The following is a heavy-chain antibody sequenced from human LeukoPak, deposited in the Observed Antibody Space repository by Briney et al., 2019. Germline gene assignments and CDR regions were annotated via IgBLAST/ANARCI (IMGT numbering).Heavy chain of an antibody. Sequence: GGSLRLSCAASGFTLSSYWMHWVRQVPGKGLVWVSRINPDGSTTTYADSMKGRFTISRDNSKNTLFLQMNSLRAEDTAVYHCANNHRGGSAFDIWGQGTVVTVSS. CDR3: ANNHRGGSAFDI. CDR2: INPDGSTT. CDR1: GFTLSSYW. D-gene: IGHD3-10*01. V-gene: IGHV3-74*01. J-gene: IGHJ3*02.